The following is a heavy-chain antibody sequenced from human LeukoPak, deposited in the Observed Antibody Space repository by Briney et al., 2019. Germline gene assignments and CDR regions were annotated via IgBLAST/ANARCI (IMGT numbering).Heavy chain of an antibody. CDR2: IYYSGST. Sequence: SETLSLTCTVTGGSISSSSYYWGWIRQPPGKGLEWIGSIYYSGSTYYNPSLKSRVTISVDTSKNQFSLKLSSVTAADTAVYYCARLYELNWFDPWDQGTLVTVSS. CDR3: ARLYELNWFDP. V-gene: IGHV4-39*01. D-gene: IGHD2-8*01. CDR1: GGSISSSSYY. J-gene: IGHJ5*02.